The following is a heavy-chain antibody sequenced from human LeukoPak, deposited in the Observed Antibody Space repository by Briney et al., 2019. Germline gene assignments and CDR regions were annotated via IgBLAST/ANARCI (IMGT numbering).Heavy chain of an antibody. CDR3: ATDRDNSDWQKRFDS. D-gene: IGHD2-21*02. Sequence: GGSLRLSCAAAGFTFSRYWMNWYRQAPGKGLEWVGNINQDAREINYVGSVRGRFTISRDNAKNSLHLQMNSLRAEDTAVYYCATDRDNSDWQKRFDSWGQGTLVTVSS. CDR1: GFTFSRYW. J-gene: IGHJ4*02. CDR2: INQDAREI. V-gene: IGHV3-7*01.